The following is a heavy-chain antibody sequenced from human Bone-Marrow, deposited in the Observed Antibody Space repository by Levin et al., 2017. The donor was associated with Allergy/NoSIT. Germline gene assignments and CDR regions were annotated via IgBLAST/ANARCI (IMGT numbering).Heavy chain of an antibody. CDR2: INPNSGGT. V-gene: IGHV1-2*02. CDR1: GYTFSGYY. CDR3: ARSYCSGTNCVIGAY. Sequence: ASVKISCKTSGYTFSGYYIHWVRQAPGQGLEWMGWINPNSGGTNYTQNFQGRVSVTRDTSISTAYMELRGLRSDDTAIYYCARSYCSGTNCVIGAYWGQGTLVTVSS. D-gene: IGHD2-15*01. J-gene: IGHJ4*02.